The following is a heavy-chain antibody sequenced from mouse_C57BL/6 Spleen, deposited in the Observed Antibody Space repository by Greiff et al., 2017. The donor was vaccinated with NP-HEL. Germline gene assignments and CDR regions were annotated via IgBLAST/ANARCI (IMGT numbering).Heavy chain of an antibody. Sequence: EVQGVESGGGLVQPKGTLKLSCAASGFTFNTYAMHWVRQAPGKGLEWVARIRSKSSNYATYYADSVKDRFTISRDDSQSMLYLQMNNPKTEDTAMYYCVREGNSNPYYYAMDYWGQGTSVTVSS. CDR1: GFTFNTYA. CDR2: IRSKSSNYAT. V-gene: IGHV10-3*01. CDR3: VREGNSNPYYYAMDY. D-gene: IGHD2-5*01. J-gene: IGHJ4*01.